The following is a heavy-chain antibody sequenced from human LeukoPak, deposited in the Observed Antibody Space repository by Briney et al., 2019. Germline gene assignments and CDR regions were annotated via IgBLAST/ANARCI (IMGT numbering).Heavy chain of an antibody. CDR2: IYYSGRT. CDR3: ARGVDTAMYYYYYMDV. Sequence: SETLSLTCSVSGGSISSYYWSWIRQPPGKGLEWIGYIYYSGRTSYNPSLKSRVTISVDTSKNQFSLRLSSVTAADTAVYYCARGVDTAMYYYYYMDVWGEGTTVTVSS. CDR1: GGSISSYY. J-gene: IGHJ6*03. D-gene: IGHD5-18*01. V-gene: IGHV4-59*01.